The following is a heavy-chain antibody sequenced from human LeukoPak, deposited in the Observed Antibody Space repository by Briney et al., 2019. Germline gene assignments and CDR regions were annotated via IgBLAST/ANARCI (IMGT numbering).Heavy chain of an antibody. J-gene: IGHJ4*02. CDR2: ISAYNGNT. CDR1: GGTFISYA. Sequence: ASVKVSCKASGGTFISYAISWVRQAHGQGLEWMGWISAYNGNTNYAQKLQGRVTMTTDTSTSTAYMELRSLRSDDTAVYYCARLGGYESDYWGQGTLVTVSS. V-gene: IGHV1-18*01. CDR3: ARLGGYESDY. D-gene: IGHD5-12*01.